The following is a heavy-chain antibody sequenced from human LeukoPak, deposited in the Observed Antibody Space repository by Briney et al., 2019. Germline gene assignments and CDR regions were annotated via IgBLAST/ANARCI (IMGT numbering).Heavy chain of an antibody. CDR2: IYYSGST. CDR3: ARDLLAAEGWFDP. J-gene: IGHJ5*02. D-gene: IGHD6-13*01. Sequence: SQTLSLTCTVSGGSIGSGVYYWSWIRQHPGKGLEWIGYIYYSGSTYYNPSLKSRVTISVDTSKNQFSLKLSSVTAADTAVYYCARDLLAAEGWFDPWGQGTLVTVSS. V-gene: IGHV4-31*03. CDR1: GGSIGSGVYY.